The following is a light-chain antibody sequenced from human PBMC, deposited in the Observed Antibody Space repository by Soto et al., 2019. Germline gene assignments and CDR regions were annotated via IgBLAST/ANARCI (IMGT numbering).Light chain of an antibody. CDR2: LGS. V-gene: IGKV2-28*01. J-gene: IGKJ1*01. Sequence: DIVMTQSPLSLPVTPGEPASISCRSSQSLLHSNGYNYLDWYLQRPGQSPQLLTYLGSNRASGVPDRFSGSASGKDFTLKISRVEAEDVGVYYCMQALQTQWTFGQGTKVEIK. CDR1: QSLLHSNGYNY. CDR3: MQALQTQWT.